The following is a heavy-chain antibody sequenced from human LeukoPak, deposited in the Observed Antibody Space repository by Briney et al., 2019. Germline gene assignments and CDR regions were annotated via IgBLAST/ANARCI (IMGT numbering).Heavy chain of an antibody. CDR2: INPNSGGT. D-gene: IGHD3-16*01. J-gene: IGHJ4*02. CDR1: GYTFTGYY. CDR3: ARVGGYDYVWGSYRDY. Sequence: ASVKVSCKASGYTFTGYYMHWVRQAPGQGLEWMGWINPNSGGTNYAQKFQGRVTMTRDTSISTAYMELSSLRSEDTAVYYCARVGGYDYVWGSYRDYWGQGTLVTVSS. V-gene: IGHV1-2*02.